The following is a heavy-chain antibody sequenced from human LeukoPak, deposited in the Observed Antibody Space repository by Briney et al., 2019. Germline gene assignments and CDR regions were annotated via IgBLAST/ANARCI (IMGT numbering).Heavy chain of an antibody. D-gene: IGHD4-17*01. Sequence: SETLSLTCAVYGGSFSGYYWSWIRQPPGKGLEWIGEINHSGSTNYNPSLKSRVTISVDTSKNQFSLKLSSVTAADTAVYYCARRDGYYDYWGQGTLVTVSS. CDR3: ARRDGYYDY. J-gene: IGHJ4*02. V-gene: IGHV4-34*01. CDR1: GGSFSGYY. CDR2: INHSGST.